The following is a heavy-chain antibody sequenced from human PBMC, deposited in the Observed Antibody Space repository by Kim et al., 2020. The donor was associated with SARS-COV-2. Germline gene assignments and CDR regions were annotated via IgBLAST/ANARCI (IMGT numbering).Heavy chain of an antibody. CDR1: GYTFTGYY. V-gene: IGHV1-2*02. Sequence: ASVKVSCKASGYTFTGYYMHWVRQAPGQGLEWMGWINPNSGGTNYAQKFQGRVTMTRDTSISTAYMELSRLRSDDTAVYYCARSFRYSSSWYSTTFDYWGQGTLVTVSS. D-gene: IGHD6-13*01. J-gene: IGHJ4*02. CDR3: ARSFRYSSSWYSTTFDY. CDR2: INPNSGGT.